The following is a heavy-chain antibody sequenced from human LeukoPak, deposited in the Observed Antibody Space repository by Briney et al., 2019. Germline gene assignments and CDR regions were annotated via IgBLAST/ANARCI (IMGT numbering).Heavy chain of an antibody. CDR3: AKDYCSSTSCYAYWFDP. J-gene: IGHJ5*02. V-gene: IGHV3-23*01. CDR2: ISGSGGST. D-gene: IGHD2-2*01. CDR1: GFTFSSYA. Sequence: GGSLRLSCAASGFTFSSYAMSWVRQAPGKGLEWVSAISGSGGSTYYADSVKGRFTISRDNSKNTLYPQMNSLRAEDTAVYYCAKDYCSSTSCYAYWFDPWGQGTLVTVSS.